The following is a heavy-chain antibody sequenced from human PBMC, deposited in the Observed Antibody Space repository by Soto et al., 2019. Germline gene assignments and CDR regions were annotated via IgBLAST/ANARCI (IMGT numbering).Heavy chain of an antibody. CDR2: VFYDGSP. J-gene: IGHJ2*01. D-gene: IGHD3-10*01. Sequence: QLRQSGPGLVKPPETLSLTCSVSGASITSGDYYWGWVRQSPGKGREWIGSVFYDGSPYYNPSLQSRVTLSVDTSRNQFSLKLNSATVADTAVYYCVRTVGSSWFFDLWGRGTLITVSS. V-gene: IGHV4-39*01. CDR3: VRTVGSSWFFDL. CDR1: GASITSGDYY.